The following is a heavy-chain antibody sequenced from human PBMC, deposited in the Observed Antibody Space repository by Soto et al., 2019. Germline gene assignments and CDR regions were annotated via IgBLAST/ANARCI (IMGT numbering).Heavy chain of an antibody. D-gene: IGHD3-10*01. CDR2: IYYSGTT. Sequence: QVQLQESGPGLVKPSQTLSLTCTVSGGSISSGGYYWSWIRQHPGKGLEWIGYIYYSGTTYYNPSLKSRVTISVATSKNQFSLNLSSVTAADTAVYYCARDGLQGRYFYYGMDVWGQGTTVTVSS. CDR1: GGSISSGGYY. CDR3: ARDGLQGRYFYYGMDV. J-gene: IGHJ6*02. V-gene: IGHV4-31*03.